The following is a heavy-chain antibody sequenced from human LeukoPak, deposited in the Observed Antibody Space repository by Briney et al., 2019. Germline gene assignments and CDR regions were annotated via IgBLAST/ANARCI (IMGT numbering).Heavy chain of an antibody. D-gene: IGHD3-10*01. CDR1: GGSISSGGYY. CDR2: IYHSGST. CDR3: ARTYGSGSYSGY. J-gene: IGHJ4*02. Sequence: PSQTLSLTCTVSGGSISSGGYYWSWIRQPPGKGLEWIGYIYHSGSTYYNPSLKSRVTISVDTSKNQFSLKLSSVTAADTAVYYCARTYGSGSYSGYWGQGTLVTVSS. V-gene: IGHV4-30-2*01.